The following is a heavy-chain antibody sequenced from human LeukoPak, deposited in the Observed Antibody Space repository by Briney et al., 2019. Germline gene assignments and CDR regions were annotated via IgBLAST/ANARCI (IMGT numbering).Heavy chain of an antibody. V-gene: IGHV3-7*03. CDR3: ARGARYYDSSGYYYAPFDY. CDR2: IKQDGSDK. CDR1: GFSFSSNW. D-gene: IGHD3-22*01. J-gene: IGHJ4*02. Sequence: PGGSLRLSCEASGFSFSSNWMSWVRQAPGKGLEWVAFIKQDGSDKYYVESVKGRFTISRDNAKNSLFLQMNSLRADDTAVYYCARGARYYDSSGYYYAPFDYWGQGTLVTVSS.